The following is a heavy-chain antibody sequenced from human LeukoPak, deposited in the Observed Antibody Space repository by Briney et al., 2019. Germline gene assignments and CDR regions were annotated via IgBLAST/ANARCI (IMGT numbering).Heavy chain of an antibody. V-gene: IGHV3-49*04. Sequence: GGSLRLSCTAPGFTFGDYAMSWVRQAPGKGLGWVGFIRSKAYGGTTEYAASVKGRFTISRDDSKSIAYLQMNSLKTEDTAVYYCTRTVATRGVRYFDYWGQGTLVTVSS. CDR1: GFTFGDYA. CDR3: TRTVATRGVRYFDY. D-gene: IGHD5-12*01. J-gene: IGHJ4*02. CDR2: IRSKAYGGTT.